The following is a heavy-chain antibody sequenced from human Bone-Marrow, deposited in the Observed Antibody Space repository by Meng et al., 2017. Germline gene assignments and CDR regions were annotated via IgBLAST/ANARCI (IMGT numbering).Heavy chain of an antibody. Sequence: PLNPADTTLIKPPPTLTLTCTGSGFSLSTSGVGVGWIRQPPGKALEWLALIYCDDDKRYSPSLKSRLTITKDTSKNQVVLTMTNMDPVDTATYYCAHTRYCSSTSCGYDYWGQGTLVTVSS. CDR2: IYCDDDK. CDR3: AHTRYCSSTSCGYDY. J-gene: IGHJ4*02. CDR1: GFSLSTSGVG. V-gene: IGHV2-5*02. D-gene: IGHD2-2*01.